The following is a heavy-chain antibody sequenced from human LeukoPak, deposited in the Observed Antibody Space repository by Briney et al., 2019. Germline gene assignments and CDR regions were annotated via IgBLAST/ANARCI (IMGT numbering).Heavy chain of an antibody. J-gene: IGHJ3*02. Sequence: PGGSLRLSCAASGFTFSSYAMSWVRQAPGKGLEWVSAISGSGGSTYYADSVKGRFTISRDNSKNTLYLQMNSLRAEDTAVYYCAKATHSSSWYTSWDHAFDIWGQGTMVTVSS. CDR1: GFTFSSYA. V-gene: IGHV3-23*01. D-gene: IGHD6-13*01. CDR2: ISGSGGST. CDR3: AKATHSSSWYTSWDHAFDI.